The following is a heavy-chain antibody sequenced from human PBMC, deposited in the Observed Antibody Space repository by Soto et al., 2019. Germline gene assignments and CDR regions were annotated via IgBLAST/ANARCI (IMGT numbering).Heavy chain of an antibody. CDR2: IYPGDSDT. CDR3: ARRMGYGDYPPYFDY. Sequence: PGESLKISCKGSGYSFTSYWIGWVRQMPGKGLEWMGIIYPGDSDTRYSPSFQGQVTISADKSISTAYLQWSSLKASDTAMYYCARRMGYGDYPPYFDYWGQGTLVTVSS. V-gene: IGHV5-51*01. CDR1: GYSFTSYW. D-gene: IGHD4-17*01. J-gene: IGHJ4*02.